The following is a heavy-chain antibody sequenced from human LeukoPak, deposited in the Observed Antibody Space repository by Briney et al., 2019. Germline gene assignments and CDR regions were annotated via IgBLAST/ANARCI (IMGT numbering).Heavy chain of an antibody. CDR1: SGSISGSSYY. V-gene: IGHV4-39*01. CDR2: IYYSGST. D-gene: IGHD3-22*01. Sequence: SETLSLTCTVSSGSISGSSYYWGWIRQPPGKGLEWIGTIYYSGSTYYNPSLESRVTISVDTSKNQFSLKMSSVTAADTAVYYCARGIGYFNYYYYYGMDVWGQGTTVTVSS. CDR3: ARGIGYFNYYYYYGMDV. J-gene: IGHJ6*02.